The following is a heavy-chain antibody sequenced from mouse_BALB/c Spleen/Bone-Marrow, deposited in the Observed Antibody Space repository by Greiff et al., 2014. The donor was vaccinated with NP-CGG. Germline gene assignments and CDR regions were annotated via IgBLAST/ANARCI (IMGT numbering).Heavy chain of an antibody. V-gene: IGHV5-9*02. Sequence: EVMLVESGGGLVKPGGSLKLSCAASGFAFSSYEMSWVRQTPEKRLERVATISSGGSYTYYPDSVKGRFTISRDNARNTLYLQMSSLRSEDTALYYCARQLLYAMDYWGQGTSVTVSS. CDR2: ISSGGSYT. J-gene: IGHJ4*01. CDR1: GFAFSSYE. D-gene: IGHD2-12*01. CDR3: ARQLLYAMDY.